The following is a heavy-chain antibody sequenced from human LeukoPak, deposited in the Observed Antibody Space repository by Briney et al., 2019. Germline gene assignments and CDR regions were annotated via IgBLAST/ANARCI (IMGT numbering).Heavy chain of an antibody. V-gene: IGHV1-46*01. D-gene: IGHD5-12*01. J-gene: IGHJ4*02. CDR3: ARDGRGYSGYGTPAPKY. CDR1: AYTFTSYY. CDR2: INPSGGST. Sequence: ASVKVSCKASAYTFTSYYMHWVRQAPGQGLEWMGIINPSGGSTSYAQKFQGRVTMTRDMSTSTVYMELSSLRSEDTAVYYCARDGRGYSGYGTPAPKYWGQGTLVTVSS.